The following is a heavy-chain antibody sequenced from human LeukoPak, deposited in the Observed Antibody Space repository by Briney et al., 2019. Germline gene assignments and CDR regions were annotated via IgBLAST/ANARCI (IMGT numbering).Heavy chain of an antibody. Sequence: GGSLRLSCAASGFTFSDYYMSWIRQAPGKGLEWVAVVSYDGSNKYYADSVKGRFTISRDNSKNTLYLQMNGLRAEDTAAYYCAKDGSYNYDSSGLGYWGQGTLVTVSS. J-gene: IGHJ4*02. CDR3: AKDGSYNYDSSGLGY. V-gene: IGHV3-30*18. CDR2: VSYDGSNK. CDR1: GFTFSDYY. D-gene: IGHD3-22*01.